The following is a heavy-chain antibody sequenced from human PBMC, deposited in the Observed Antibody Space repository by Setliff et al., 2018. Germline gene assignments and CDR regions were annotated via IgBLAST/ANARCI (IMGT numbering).Heavy chain of an antibody. CDR3: ARLQAIFGVFKDGDWFDP. Sequence: GASVKVSCKATGYSFTSYYIHWVRQAPGQGLEWMGWINPISGGANYAQKFQGRVTLTRDTSISTGYMELNSLRSDDTAVYYCARLQAIFGVFKDGDWFDPWGQGTLVTVSS. V-gene: IGHV1-2*02. CDR1: GYSFTSYY. J-gene: IGHJ5*02. D-gene: IGHD3-3*01. CDR2: INPISGGA.